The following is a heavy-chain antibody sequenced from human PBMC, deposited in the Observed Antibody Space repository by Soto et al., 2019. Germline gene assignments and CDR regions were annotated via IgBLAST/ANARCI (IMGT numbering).Heavy chain of an antibody. J-gene: IGHJ6*02. CDR1: GGSINSGGYY. V-gene: IGHV4-31*03. CDR2: IYYSGST. Sequence: QVQLQESGPGLVKPSQTLSLTCTVSGGSINSGGYYWSWIRQHPGKGLEWIGYIYYSGSTYYNPSLKSRVTISVATSKNQFSLKLSSVTAADTAGYYCARDLTSYGMDVWGQGTTVTVSS. CDR3: ARDLTSYGMDV. D-gene: IGHD3-9*01.